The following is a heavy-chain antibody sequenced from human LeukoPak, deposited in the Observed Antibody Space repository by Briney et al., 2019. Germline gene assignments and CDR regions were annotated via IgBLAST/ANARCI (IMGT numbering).Heavy chain of an antibody. V-gene: IGHV4-4*07. Sequence: SETLSLTCTVSGGSICSYYWSWIRQPAGKGLEWIGRIYTSGSTNYNPTLKSRVTMSVDTSKNQFSLKLSSVTAADTAVYYCARGDGDYASFDYWGQGTLVTVSS. J-gene: IGHJ4*02. CDR2: IYTSGST. D-gene: IGHD4-17*01. CDR1: GGSICSYY. CDR3: ARGDGDYASFDY.